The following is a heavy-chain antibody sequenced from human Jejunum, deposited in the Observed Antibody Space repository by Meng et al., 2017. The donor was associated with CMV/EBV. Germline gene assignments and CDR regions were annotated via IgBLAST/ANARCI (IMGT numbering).Heavy chain of an antibody. V-gene: IGHV4-30-4*08. J-gene: IGHJ4*02. CDR2: IRDTGST. D-gene: IGHD3-3*01. Sequence: GLVLVSPSLTLSPTFYLPGGSIGGGDYYWGLIRQPPGKGRECIGYIRDTGSTYYIPSLKSRVDISLGTSRNHFSLTLSSVTAEDTAVYFCARGSIFVSFDSWGQGTLVTVSS. CDR3: ARGSIFVSFDS. CDR1: GGSIGGGDYY.